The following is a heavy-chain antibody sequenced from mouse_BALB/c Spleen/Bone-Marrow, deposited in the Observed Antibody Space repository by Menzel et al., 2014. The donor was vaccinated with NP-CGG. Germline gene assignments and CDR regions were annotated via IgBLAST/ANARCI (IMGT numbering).Heavy chain of an antibody. CDR3: ARGDWFTY. CDR1: GYSFTGYY. J-gene: IGHJ3*01. V-gene: IGHV1-42*01. CDR2: INPYTGAT. Sequence: EVQLQQSGPELVKPGTSVKISCKASGYSFTGYYMHWVKQSHVKSLEWIGRINPYTGATTYNQNFNVKASLTVDKSSSTAYMELHSLTSGDSAVYYCARGDWFTYWGQGTLVTVSA.